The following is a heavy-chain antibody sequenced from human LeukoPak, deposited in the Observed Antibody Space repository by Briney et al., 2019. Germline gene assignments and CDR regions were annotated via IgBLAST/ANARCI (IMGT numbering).Heavy chain of an antibody. Sequence: GSLRLSCAASGFTFSTYGMHWVRQAPGKGLEWVANIWYDGSTKYYADSVKGRFTISRDNSKNTLYPQMNSLRAEDTAVYYCARKKDTFDFYDSSGLDYWGQGALVTVSS. CDR2: IWYDGSTK. V-gene: IGHV3-33*01. CDR1: GFTFSTYG. CDR3: ARKKDTFDFYDSSGLDY. D-gene: IGHD3-22*01. J-gene: IGHJ4*02.